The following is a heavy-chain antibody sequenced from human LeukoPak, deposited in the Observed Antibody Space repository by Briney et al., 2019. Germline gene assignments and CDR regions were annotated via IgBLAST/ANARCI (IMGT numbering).Heavy chain of an antibody. V-gene: IGHV1-18*01. CDR3: ARMAAAGTSVDY. CDR2: ISAYNGNT. CDR1: GYTFTSYG. Sequence: GASVKVSCKASGYTFTSYGISWVRQAPGQGLEWMGWISAYNGNTNYARKLQGRVTTTTDTSTSTAYMELRSLRSDDTAVYYCARMAAAGTSVDYWGQGTLVTVSS. D-gene: IGHD6-13*01. J-gene: IGHJ4*02.